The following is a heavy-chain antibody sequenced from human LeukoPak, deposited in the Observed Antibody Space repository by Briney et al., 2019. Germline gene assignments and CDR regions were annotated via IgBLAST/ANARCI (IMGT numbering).Heavy chain of an antibody. CDR3: ARSLAGTGSGLFDY. CDR1: RDSVSSYSAA. Sequence: SQTLSLTCAISRDSVSSYSAAWNWIRQSPSRGLEWLGRTYYRSKWYNDYAVSVKSRITINPDTSKNQFSLQLNSVTPEDTAVYYCARSLAGTGSGLFDYWGQGTLVTVSS. D-gene: IGHD6-13*01. V-gene: IGHV6-1*01. CDR2: TYYRSKWYN. J-gene: IGHJ4*02.